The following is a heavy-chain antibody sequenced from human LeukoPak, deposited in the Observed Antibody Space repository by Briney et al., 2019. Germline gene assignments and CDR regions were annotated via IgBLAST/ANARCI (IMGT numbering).Heavy chain of an antibody. J-gene: IGHJ4*02. CDR3: ARDPGGGYGNFDQ. Sequence: SETLSLTCTVSGGSISTNNYYWGWIRQPPGRGLEWIGNIYYSGSTYYNPSLKSRVTMSADTSKNQFSLKLSSVTAADTAVYYCARDPGGGYGNFDQWGQGTLVTVSS. CDR1: GGSISTNNYY. CDR2: IYYSGST. V-gene: IGHV4-39*07. D-gene: IGHD6-25*01.